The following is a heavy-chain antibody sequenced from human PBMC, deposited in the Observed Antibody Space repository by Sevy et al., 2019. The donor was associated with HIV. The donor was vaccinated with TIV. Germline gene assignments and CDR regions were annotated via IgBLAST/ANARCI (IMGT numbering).Heavy chain of an antibody. V-gene: IGHV3-15*01. J-gene: IGHJ5*02. D-gene: IGHD1-26*01. CDR3: TVATVLGATWFDP. Sequence: GGSLRLSCAASGYTFNNAWMSWVRQAPGKGLEWLGRIKSKTDGGSAEYASPVKGKFTISRDHSKCTLYLQMNRLRPEDPGVYYCTVATVLGATWFDPWGQGALVTVSS. CDR2: IKSKTDGGSA. CDR1: GYTFNNAW.